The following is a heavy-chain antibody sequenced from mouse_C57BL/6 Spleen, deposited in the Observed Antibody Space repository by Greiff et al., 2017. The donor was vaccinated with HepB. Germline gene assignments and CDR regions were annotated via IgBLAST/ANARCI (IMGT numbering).Heavy chain of an antibody. J-gene: IGHJ2*01. V-gene: IGHV1-7*01. CDR2: INPSSGYT. CDR1: GYTFTSYW. CDR3: ARGDYGTPFDY. Sequence: QVHVKQSGAELAKPGASVKLSCKASGYTFTSYWMHWVKQRPGQGLEWIGYINPSSGYTKYNQKFKDKATLTADKSSSTAYMQLSSLTYEDSAVYYCARGDYGTPFDYWGQGTTLTVSS. D-gene: IGHD1-1*01.